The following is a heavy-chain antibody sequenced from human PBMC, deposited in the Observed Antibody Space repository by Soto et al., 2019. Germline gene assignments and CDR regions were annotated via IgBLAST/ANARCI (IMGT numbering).Heavy chain of an antibody. J-gene: IGHJ6*02. D-gene: IGHD2-15*01. V-gene: IGHV1-58*01. CDR1: GFTFRSSA. Sequence: GASVKVSCNTSGFTFRSSAVQWVRQARGQRLEWIGWLVVGTGNTNYAQKFQQRVTISSDRSTNTVSMELSSLTSEDTAVYYCATGAYCSGGSCSDYYYYYYGMDLWGQGTTVTVSS. CDR2: LVVGTGNT. CDR3: ATGAYCSGGSCSDYYYYYYGMDL.